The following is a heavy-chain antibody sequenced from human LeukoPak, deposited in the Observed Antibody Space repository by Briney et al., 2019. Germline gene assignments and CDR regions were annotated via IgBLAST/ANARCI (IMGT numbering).Heavy chain of an antibody. Sequence: PSETLSLTCAVYGGSFSGYYWSWIRQPPGKGLEWIGEINHSGSTNYNPSLKSRVTISVDTSKNQFSLKLSSVTAADTAVYYCARGRGYALYYYYYMDVWGKGTTVTVSS. CDR1: GGSFSGYY. V-gene: IGHV4-34*01. J-gene: IGHJ6*03. CDR2: INHSGST. CDR3: ARGRGYALYYYYYMDV. D-gene: IGHD5-12*01.